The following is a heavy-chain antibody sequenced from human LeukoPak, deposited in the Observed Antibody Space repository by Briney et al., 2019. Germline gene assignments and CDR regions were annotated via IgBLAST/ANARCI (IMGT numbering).Heavy chain of an antibody. J-gene: IGHJ4*02. CDR1: GFTFSDYY. CDR3: ARAPRYCSSTSCFFPDY. CDR2: ISSSGSTI. Sequence: GSLRLSCAASGFTFSDYYMSWIRQAPGKGLGWVSYISSSGSTIYYADSVKGRFTISRDNAKNSLYLQMNSLRAEDTAVYYCARAPRYCSSTSCFFPDYWGQGTLVTVSS. D-gene: IGHD2-2*01. V-gene: IGHV3-11*01.